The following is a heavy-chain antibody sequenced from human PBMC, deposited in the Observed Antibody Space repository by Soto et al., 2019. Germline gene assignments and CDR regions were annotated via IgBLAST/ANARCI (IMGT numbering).Heavy chain of an antibody. CDR3: ARLYYFENSGDYRFEHCVHTPLVTDP. J-gene: IGHJ5*02. CDR2: IYPGDSHP. Sequence: PGESLKISCKGSGYTFTSYWIGWVRQMPGKGLEWMGIIYPGDSHPRYSPSFQVQVTISADKSISTAYLQWSSLKASDSAIYYCARLYYFENSGDYRFEHCVHTPLVTDP. D-gene: IGHD4-17*01. V-gene: IGHV5-51*01. CDR1: GYTFTSYW.